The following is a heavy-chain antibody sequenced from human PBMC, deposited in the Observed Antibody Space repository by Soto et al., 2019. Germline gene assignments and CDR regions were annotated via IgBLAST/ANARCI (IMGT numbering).Heavy chain of an antibody. CDR2: ISYDGSNK. J-gene: IGHJ4*02. V-gene: IGHV3-30*18. CDR1: GFTFSSYG. CDR3: AKDHEEMSTFDY. Sequence: GGSLRLSCAASGFTFSSYGMHWVRQAPGKGLEWVAVISYDGSNKYYADSVKGRFTISRDNSKNTLYLQMNSLRAEDTAVYYCAKDHEEMSTFDYWGQGTLVTVSS.